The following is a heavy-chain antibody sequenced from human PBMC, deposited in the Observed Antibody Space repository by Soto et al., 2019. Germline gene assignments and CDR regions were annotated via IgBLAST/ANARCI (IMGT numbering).Heavy chain of an antibody. D-gene: IGHD2-15*01. J-gene: IGHJ3*02. CDR3: AKDHGIVVVVAATGDAFDI. CDR2: ISGSGGST. CDR1: GFTFSSYA. V-gene: IGHV3-23*01. Sequence: GSLRLSCAASGFTFSSYAMSWVRQAPGKGLEWVSAISGSGGSTYYADSVKGRFTISRDNSKNTLYLQMNSLRAEDTAVYYCAKDHGIVVVVAATGDAFDIWGQGTMVTVSS.